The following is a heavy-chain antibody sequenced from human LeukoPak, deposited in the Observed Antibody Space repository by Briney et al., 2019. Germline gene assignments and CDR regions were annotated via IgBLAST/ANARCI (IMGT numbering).Heavy chain of an antibody. Sequence: PGGSLRLSCAASGFTFSSYAMSWVRQAPGKGLEWVSAISGSGGSTDYADSVKGRFTISGDNSKNTVYLQMNSLRPEDTAVYYCAKEVQLLPFDYWGQGTLVTVSS. CDR1: GFTFSSYA. D-gene: IGHD6-6*01. V-gene: IGHV3-23*01. CDR2: ISGSGGST. J-gene: IGHJ4*02. CDR3: AKEVQLLPFDY.